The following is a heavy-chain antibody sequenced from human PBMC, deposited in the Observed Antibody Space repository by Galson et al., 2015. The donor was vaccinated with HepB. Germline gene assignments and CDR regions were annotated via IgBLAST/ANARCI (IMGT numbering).Heavy chain of an antibody. CDR1: GFTFSSYG. V-gene: IGHV3-30*18. J-gene: IGHJ6*02. D-gene: IGHD2-21*02. Sequence: SLRLSCAASGFTFSSYGMHWVRQAPGKGLEWVAVISYDGSNKYYADSVKGRFTISRDNSKNTLYLQMNSLRAEDTAVYYCAKDMSEHIVVVTAIRPALSLAPDRYYYYGMDVWGQGTTVTVSS. CDR2: ISYDGSNK. CDR3: AKDMSEHIVVVTAIRPALSLAPDRYYYYGMDV.